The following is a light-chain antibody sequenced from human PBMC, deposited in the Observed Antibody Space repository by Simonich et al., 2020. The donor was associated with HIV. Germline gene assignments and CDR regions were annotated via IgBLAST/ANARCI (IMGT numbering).Light chain of an antibody. J-gene: IGKJ2*01. CDR2: GAS. V-gene: IGKV3-15*01. Sequence: EIVLTQSPATLSLSPGERATLSCRASQSVSSYLAWYQLKPGQAPRLLIYGASTRANGIPARFSGSGSGTEFTLTISSLQSEDFAVYYCQQYNIWPPKYTFGQGTKLEIK. CDR1: QSVSSY. CDR3: QQYNIWPPKYT.